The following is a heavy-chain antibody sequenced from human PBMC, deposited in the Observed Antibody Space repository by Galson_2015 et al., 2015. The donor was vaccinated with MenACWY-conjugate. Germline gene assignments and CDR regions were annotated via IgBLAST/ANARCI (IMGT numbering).Heavy chain of an antibody. V-gene: IGHV3-74*01. CDR2: VNSDGSGT. CDR1: GFTFSSYW. D-gene: IGHD3-16*01. CDR3: ARSYVPGSDRKNYYMDV. Sequence: SLRLSCAASGFTFSSYWMHWVRQAPGQGLVWVSRVNSDGSGTGYADSVKGRFTISRDNAKNMLFLQMNSLKVEDTAVYYCARSYVPGSDRKNYYMDVWGRGTTVTVSS. J-gene: IGHJ6*03.